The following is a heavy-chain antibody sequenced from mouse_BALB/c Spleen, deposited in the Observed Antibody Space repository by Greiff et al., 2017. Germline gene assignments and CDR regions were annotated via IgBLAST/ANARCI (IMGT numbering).Heavy chain of an antibody. J-gene: IGHJ3*01. CDR2: IDPANGNT. D-gene: IGHD2-3*01. CDR3: ARGGYDGYLAWFAY. Sequence: DVKLQESGAELVKPGASVKLSCTASGFNIKDTYMHWVKQRPEQGLEWIGRIDPANGNTKYDPKFQGKATITADPSSNTAYLQLSSLTSEDTAVYYCARGGYDGYLAWFAYWGQGTLVTVSA. CDR1: GFNIKDTY. V-gene: IGHV14-3*02.